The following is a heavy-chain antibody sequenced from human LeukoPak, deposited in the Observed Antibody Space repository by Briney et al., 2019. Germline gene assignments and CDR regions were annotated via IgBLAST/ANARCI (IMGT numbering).Heavy chain of an antibody. Sequence: ASVKVSCKASGYTFSNYAMHWVRQAPGQRPEWMGWINAGNGNTEYSQKFQGRVTITRDTSASTAYMELSSLRSEGTAVYYCARVYCSSTSCHYYFDYWGQGTLVTVSS. V-gene: IGHV1-3*01. D-gene: IGHD2-2*01. CDR2: INAGNGNT. J-gene: IGHJ4*02. CDR1: GYTFSNYA. CDR3: ARVYCSSTSCHYYFDY.